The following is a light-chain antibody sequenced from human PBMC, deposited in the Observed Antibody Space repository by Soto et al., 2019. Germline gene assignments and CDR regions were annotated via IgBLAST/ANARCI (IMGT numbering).Light chain of an antibody. Sequence: DIVMTQSPLSLPVTPGEPASISCRSSQSLLHSNGYNYLDWYLQKTGQSPQLLIYLGSNRASGVPDRFSGSGSGTDFTLNISRVEAEDVGVYYCMQALQTHTFGQGTKLEIK. V-gene: IGKV2-28*01. CDR3: MQALQTHT. CDR2: LGS. CDR1: QSLLHSNGYNY. J-gene: IGKJ2*01.